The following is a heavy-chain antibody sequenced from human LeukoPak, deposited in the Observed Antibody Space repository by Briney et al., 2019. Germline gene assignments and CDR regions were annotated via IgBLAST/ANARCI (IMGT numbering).Heavy chain of an antibody. J-gene: IGHJ6*03. CDR2: INTSGST. V-gene: IGHV4-61*02. Sequence: PSQTLSLTCTVSGGSISSGSYYWSWIRQPAGKGLEWIGRINTSGSTNYNPSLKSRVTISVDTSKNQFSLKLSSVTAADTAVYYCAREGPSGPRITIFGDYYYMDVWGKGTTVTVSS. CDR3: AREGPSGPRITIFGDYYYMDV. CDR1: GGSISSGSYY. D-gene: IGHD3-3*01.